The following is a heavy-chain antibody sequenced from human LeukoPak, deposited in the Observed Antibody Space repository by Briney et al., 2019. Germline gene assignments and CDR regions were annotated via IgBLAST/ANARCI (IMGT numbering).Heavy chain of an antibody. D-gene: IGHD6-13*01. CDR2: ISAYNVNS. CDR3: AREQQLIRGDY. V-gene: IGHV1-18*01. CDR1: GYTFTSYS. J-gene: IGHJ4*02. Sequence: GASVKVSCTASGYTFTSYSINWVRQAPGHGLEWMGWISAYNVNSHYTQKFQGRVTMTTDTSRSTAYMELRSLRSDDTAVYYWAREQQLIRGDYWGQGTLVTVSS.